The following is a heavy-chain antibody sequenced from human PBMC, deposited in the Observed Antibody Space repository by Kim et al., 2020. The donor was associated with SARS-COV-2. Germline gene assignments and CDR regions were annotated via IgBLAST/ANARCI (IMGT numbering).Heavy chain of an antibody. Sequence: GGSLRLSCAASGFTFDDYAMHWVRQAPGKGLEWVSGISWNSGSIGYADSVKGRFTISRDNAKNSLYLQMNSLRAEDTALYYCAKGGPRGYGGKGADYWGQGTLVTVSS. J-gene: IGHJ4*02. V-gene: IGHV3-9*01. CDR2: ISWNSGSI. CDR1: GFTFDDYA. D-gene: IGHD4-17*01. CDR3: AKGGPRGYGGKGADY.